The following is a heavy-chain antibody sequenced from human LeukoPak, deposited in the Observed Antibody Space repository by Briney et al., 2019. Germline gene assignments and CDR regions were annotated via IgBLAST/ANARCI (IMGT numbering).Heavy chain of an antibody. CDR1: GGTISSSNW. CDR2: NYNSRST. V-gene: IGHV4-4*02. CDR3: ARGLWFGESLGGCWFDP. D-gene: IGHD3-10*01. J-gene: IGHJ5*02. Sequence: SGTLSLTCAVSGGTISSSNWWSWVRRPPGKGLEWIGENYNSRSTNYNPSLKSRVTISVDKSKNQFSLKLSSVTAEDTAVYYCARGLWFGESLGGCWFDPWGQGTLVTVSS.